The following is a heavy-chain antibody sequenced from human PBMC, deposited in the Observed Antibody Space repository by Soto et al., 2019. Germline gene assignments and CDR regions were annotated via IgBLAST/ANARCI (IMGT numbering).Heavy chain of an antibody. Sequence: QITLKESGPTVVKPTQTLTLTCNVSGFSLTTSAVAVGWIRQPPGKALEWLTLIYWDDDKRYSPSLKSRLTITRDTAKNQVVLPMTNMDPVDTATYYCARLMGAMWCGDWGQGALVTVSS. CDR2: IYWDDDK. V-gene: IGHV2-5*02. J-gene: IGHJ4*02. D-gene: IGHD1-26*01. CDR3: ARLMGAMWCGD. CDR1: GFSLTTSAVA.